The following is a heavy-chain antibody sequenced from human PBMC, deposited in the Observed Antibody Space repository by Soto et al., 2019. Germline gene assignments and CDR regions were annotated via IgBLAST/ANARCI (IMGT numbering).Heavy chain of an antibody. D-gene: IGHD2-15*01. V-gene: IGHV1-69*01. CDR1: GGTFSSYA. Sequence: QVQLVQSGAEVKKPGSSVKVSRKASGGTFSSYAISWVRQAPGQGLEWMGGIIPIFGTANYAQKFQGRVTITADESTSTAYMELSSLRSEDTAVYYCARRSTDNCSGGSCYSQYYYGMDVWGQGTTVTVSS. J-gene: IGHJ6*02. CDR3: ARRSTDNCSGGSCYSQYYYGMDV. CDR2: IIPIFGTA.